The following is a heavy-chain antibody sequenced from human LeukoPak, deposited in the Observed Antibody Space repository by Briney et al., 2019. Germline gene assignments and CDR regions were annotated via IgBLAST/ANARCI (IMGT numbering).Heavy chain of an antibody. Sequence: GGSLRLSCAASGFTFSSYSMNWVRQAPGKGLEWVSSISSSSSYIYYADSVKGRFTISRDNAENLLYLQMNSLIVEDTAVYYCXRGPHLALDTDDAFDIWGQGTMVTVSS. CDR1: GFTFSSYS. V-gene: IGHV3-21*01. J-gene: IGHJ3*02. CDR3: XRGPHLALDTDDAFDI. CDR2: ISSSSSYI. D-gene: IGHD5-18*01.